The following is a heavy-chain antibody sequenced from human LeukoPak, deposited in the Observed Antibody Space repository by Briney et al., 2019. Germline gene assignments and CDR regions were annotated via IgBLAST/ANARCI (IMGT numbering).Heavy chain of an antibody. D-gene: IGHD5-18*01. CDR2: ISYDGSSK. J-gene: IGHJ3*02. CDR3: ARARSSYGYGDAFDI. V-gene: IGHV3-30*04. Sequence: GRSLRLSCAASGFTFSTYAMHWVRQAPGKGLEWVAVISYDGSSKYYADSVKGRYTISRDNSKDTLYLQMNSLRAEDTAVYYCARARSSYGYGDAFDIWGQGTMVTVSS. CDR1: GFTFSTYA.